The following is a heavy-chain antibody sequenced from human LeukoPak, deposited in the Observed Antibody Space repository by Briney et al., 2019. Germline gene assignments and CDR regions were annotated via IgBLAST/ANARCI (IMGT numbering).Heavy chain of an antibody. CDR2: ISSSGSTI. J-gene: IGHJ4*02. V-gene: IGHV3-11*01. D-gene: IGHD4-17*01. CDR1: GFTCSDYY. Sequence: SGGSLRLSCAASGFTCSDYYMSWIRQAPGKGLEWVSYISSSGSTIYYADSVKGRFTISRDNAKNSLYLQMNSLRAEDTAVHYCARDYGDYPYFDYWGQGTLVTVSS. CDR3: ARDYGDYPYFDY.